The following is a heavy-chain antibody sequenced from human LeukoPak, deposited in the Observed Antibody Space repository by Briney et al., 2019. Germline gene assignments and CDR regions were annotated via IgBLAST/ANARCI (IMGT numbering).Heavy chain of an antibody. D-gene: IGHD3-22*01. CDR1: RLPFSIAW. J-gene: IGHJ4*02. Sequence: GGSLRLSCAGSRLPFSIAWMTWVRHAPGKGLEWVGRIKSRADGWTTDYAAPVKGRFDISRDDSKSTVYLQMNSLRTEDTAVYYCTTPVHYSDSRFDFWGQGTLVTVSS. CDR2: IKSRADGWTT. CDR3: TTPVHYSDSRFDF. V-gene: IGHV3-15*01.